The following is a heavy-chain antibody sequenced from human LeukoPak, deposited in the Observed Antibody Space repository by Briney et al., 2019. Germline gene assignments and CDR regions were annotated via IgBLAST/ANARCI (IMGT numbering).Heavy chain of an antibody. Sequence: PSETLSLTCTVSGGSIRSSSDNWGWIRQPPRKGLEWIGSIHYTGSAYYSPSLKSRVTISVDTSKNQFSLKLSSVTAADTAVYYCARTGGSFYFYYYMDVWGKGTTVTVSS. V-gene: IGHV4-39*07. J-gene: IGHJ6*03. D-gene: IGHD1-26*01. CDR2: IHYTGSA. CDR3: ARTGGSFYFYYYMDV. CDR1: GGSIRSSSDN.